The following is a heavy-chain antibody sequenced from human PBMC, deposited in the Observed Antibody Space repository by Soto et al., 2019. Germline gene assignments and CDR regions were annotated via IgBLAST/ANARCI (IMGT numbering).Heavy chain of an antibody. CDR1: GYTLTELS. J-gene: IGHJ4*02. V-gene: IGHV1-24*01. D-gene: IGHD6-13*01. Sequence: GASVKVSCKVSGYTLTELSMHSVRQAPGKGLEWMGGFDPEDGETIYAQKFQGRVTMTEDTSTDTAYMELSSLRSEDTAVYYFATDLPGIAPAGLRTMDYWGQGTLVTVSS. CDR2: FDPEDGET. CDR3: ATDLPGIAPAGLRTMDY.